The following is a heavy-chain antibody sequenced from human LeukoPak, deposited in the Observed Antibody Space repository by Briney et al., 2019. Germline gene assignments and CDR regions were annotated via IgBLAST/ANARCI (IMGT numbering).Heavy chain of an antibody. CDR3: ARQGWLRFGGPEYGMDV. Sequence: SETLSLTCTVSGGSISSYYWSWTRQPPGKGLEWIGYIYYSGSTNYNPSLKSRVTISVDTSKNQFSLKLSSVTAADTAVYYCARQGWLRFGGPEYGMDVWGQGTTVTVSS. D-gene: IGHD5-12*01. CDR2: IYYSGST. V-gene: IGHV4-59*08. J-gene: IGHJ6*02. CDR1: GGSISSYY.